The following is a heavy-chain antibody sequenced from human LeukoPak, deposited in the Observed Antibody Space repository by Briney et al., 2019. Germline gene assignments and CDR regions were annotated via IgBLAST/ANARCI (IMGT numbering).Heavy chain of an antibody. CDR3: ARDGFSSSWFYYYYGMDV. V-gene: IGHV1-2*02. CDR2: INPNSGGT. Sequence: ASVKVSCKASGYTFTGYYMHWVRQAPGQGLEWMGWINPNSGGTNYAKKFQGRVTMTRDPSISTAYMELSRLRSDDTAAYYRARDGFSSSWFYYYYGMDVWGQGNTVTVSS. CDR1: GYTFTGYY. J-gene: IGHJ6*02. D-gene: IGHD6-13*01.